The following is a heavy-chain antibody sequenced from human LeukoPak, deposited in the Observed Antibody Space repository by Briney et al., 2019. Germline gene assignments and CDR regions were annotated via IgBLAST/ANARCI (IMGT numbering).Heavy chain of an antibody. Sequence: ASVKVSCKASGYTFTGYYMHWVRQAPGQGLEWMGWINPNSGGTNYAQKFQGWVTMTRDTSISTAYMELSRLRSDDTAVYYCARGGSSWYLREYYFDYWGQGTLVTVSS. D-gene: IGHD6-13*01. J-gene: IGHJ4*02. CDR1: GYTFTGYY. CDR2: INPNSGGT. V-gene: IGHV1-2*04. CDR3: ARGGSSWYLREYYFDY.